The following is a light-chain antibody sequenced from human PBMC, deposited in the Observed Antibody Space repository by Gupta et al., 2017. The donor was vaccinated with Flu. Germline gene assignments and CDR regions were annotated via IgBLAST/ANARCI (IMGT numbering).Light chain of an antibody. CDR3: GADHGSGSNFVL. V-gene: IGLV9-49*01. CDR2: VGTGGIVG. J-gene: IGLJ3*02. Sequence: QPVLPQPPSASASLGASVTLTCTLSSGYSNYKVDWYQQRPGKGPRFVMRVGTGGIVGSKGDGIPDRFSVLGSGLNRYLTIKNIQEEDESDYHCGADHGSGSNFVLFGGGTKLTVL. CDR1: SGYSNYK.